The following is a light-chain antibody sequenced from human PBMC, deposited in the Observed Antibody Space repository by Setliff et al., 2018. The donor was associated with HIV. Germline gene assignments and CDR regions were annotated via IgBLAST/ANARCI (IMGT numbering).Light chain of an antibody. CDR2: DVS. J-gene: IGLJ1*01. CDR3: YSYAGIYTLRV. CDR1: SSDVGGYNY. V-gene: IGLV2-11*01. Sequence: QSALAQPRSVSGSPGQSVTISCTGTSSDVGGYNYVSWYQQHPGKAPKLMIYDVSTRPSGVPDRFSGSKSGNTASLTISGLQAEDEADYYCYSYAGIYTLRVFGTGTKVTV.